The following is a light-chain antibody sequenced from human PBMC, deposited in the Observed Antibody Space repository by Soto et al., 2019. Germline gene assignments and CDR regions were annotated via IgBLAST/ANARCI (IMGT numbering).Light chain of an antibody. CDR1: SRDVGDSDF. V-gene: IGLV2-14*01. Sequence: QSVLTQPASVYESHGQSITISCTGTSRDVGDSDFVSWYQQHPGKAPELIIYEIFNRPSGVSNRFSGSKSGNTASLTISGLQAEDESDYYCSSYTTSHTLVFVGGNKLTVL. J-gene: IGLJ2*01. CDR2: EIF. CDR3: SSYTTSHTLV.